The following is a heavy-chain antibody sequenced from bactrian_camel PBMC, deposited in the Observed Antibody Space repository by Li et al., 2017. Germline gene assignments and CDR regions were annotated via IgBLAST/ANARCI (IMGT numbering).Heavy chain of an antibody. Sequence: QLVESGGGSVQAGGSLRLSCTASADTFANYCMGWFRQAPGKGLEWVSSIGMTGVTTVYAVSVEGRFTMSRDNAKNTVYLQMNSLKPEDTATYYCAADRSFFTATTTDKSEYDYWGQGTQVTV. CDR3: AADRSFFTATTTDKSEYDY. J-gene: IGHJ4*01. CDR1: ADTFANYC. V-gene: IGHV3S60*01. D-gene: IGHD4*01. CDR2: IGMTGVTT.